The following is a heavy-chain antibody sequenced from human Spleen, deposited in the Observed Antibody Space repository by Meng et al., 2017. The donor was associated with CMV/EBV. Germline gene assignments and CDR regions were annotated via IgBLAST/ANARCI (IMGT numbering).Heavy chain of an antibody. V-gene: IGHV3-11*04. J-gene: IGHJ4*02. CDR3: AREGEKFYYDSSGNFDY. D-gene: IGHD3-22*01. CDR2: ISSSANTI. Sequence: FIVSDVYMTWIRQATGKGLEWISCISSSANTIYYTDSVKGRFTISRDNTKNSLYLQMNSLRAEDTAVYYCAREGEKFYYDSSGNFDYWGQGALVTVSS. CDR1: FIVSDVY.